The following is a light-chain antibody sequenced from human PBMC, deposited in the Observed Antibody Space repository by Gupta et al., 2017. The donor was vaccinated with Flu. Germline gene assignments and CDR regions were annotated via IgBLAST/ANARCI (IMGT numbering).Light chain of an antibody. CDR2: DDQ. CDR1: SGSIASNY. V-gene: IGLV6-57*01. Sequence: NFVLTQPHSVSESPGKPVTISCTRSSGSIASNYVQWYQQRPGGSPPLVIDDDQQRPSGVPDRCSCSIDTSSNSAALSISGLETEDEADYYCQTYDTTTVIFGGGTKLVVL. J-gene: IGLJ2*01. CDR3: QTYDTTTVI.